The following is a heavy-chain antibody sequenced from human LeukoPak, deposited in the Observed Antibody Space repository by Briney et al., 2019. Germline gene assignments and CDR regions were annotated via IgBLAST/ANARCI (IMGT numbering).Heavy chain of an antibody. CDR1: GFTFSSYS. Sequence: PGGSLRLSCAASGFTFSSYSMNWVRQAPGKGLEWVSSISSSGSYIYYADSVKGRFTISRDNAKNSLYLQMNSLRAEDTAVYYCARGLGTGYSDYWGQGTLVTVSS. CDR3: ARGLGTGYSDY. V-gene: IGHV3-21*01. CDR2: ISSSGSYI. J-gene: IGHJ4*02. D-gene: IGHD1/OR15-1a*01.